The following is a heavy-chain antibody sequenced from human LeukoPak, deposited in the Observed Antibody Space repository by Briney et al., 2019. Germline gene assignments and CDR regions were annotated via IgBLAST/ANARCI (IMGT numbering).Heavy chain of an antibody. CDR3: AKDSHVDSWSEGNWSDP. Sequence: GGSLRLSCAASGFNFITHGMHWVRQTPGKGLEWVAFIRYDESNYYYADSVKGRFTISKDDSKNTLYLQMNSLRVEDTAVYYCAKDSHVDSWSEGNWSDPWGQGTLVIVSS. CDR2: IRYDESNY. D-gene: IGHD3-22*01. CDR1: GFNFITHG. V-gene: IGHV3-30*02. J-gene: IGHJ5*02.